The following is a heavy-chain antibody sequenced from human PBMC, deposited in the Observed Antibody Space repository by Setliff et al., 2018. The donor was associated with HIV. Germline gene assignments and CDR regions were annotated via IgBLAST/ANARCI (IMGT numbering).Heavy chain of an antibody. CDR2: VYYSGST. CDR1: GGSTSSSSYY. V-gene: IGHV4-39*07. D-gene: IGHD1-7*01. CDR3: ARGDGTKYYYYYYMDV. Sequence: SETLSLTCSVSGGSTSSSSYYWAWVRQPPGKGPEWIGSVYYSGSTNYNPSLKSRVTISVDTSKNQFSLKLSSVTAADTAVYYCARGDGTKYYYYYYMDVWGKGTTVTVSS. J-gene: IGHJ6*03.